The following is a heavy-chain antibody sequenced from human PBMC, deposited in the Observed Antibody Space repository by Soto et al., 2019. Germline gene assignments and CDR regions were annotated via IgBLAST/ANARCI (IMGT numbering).Heavy chain of an antibody. Sequence: QGQLVQSGTEVKKPGASVKVSCTASGYTFSSDGISWVRQAPGQGLEWLGWSSTHNGATNSGQRLQGRVTLTTDTSTSTAYMKLSSLRSDDTAVYFCARETSQGFDIWGHGTLVTVSS. D-gene: IGHD6-6*01. CDR3: ARETSQGFDI. CDR2: SSTHNGAT. CDR1: GYTFSSDG. J-gene: IGHJ3*02. V-gene: IGHV1-18*01.